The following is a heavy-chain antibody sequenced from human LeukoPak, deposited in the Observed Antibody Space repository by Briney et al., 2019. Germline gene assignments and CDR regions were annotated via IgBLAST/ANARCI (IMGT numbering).Heavy chain of an antibody. V-gene: IGHV1-18*01. Sequence: ASVKVSCKASGYTFTSYGISWVRQAPGQGLEWMGWISAYNGNTNYAQKLQGRATMTTDTSTSTAYMELRSLRSDDTAVYYCARDRLTVTAHDYWGQGTLVTVSS. D-gene: IGHD4-11*01. CDR3: ARDRLTVTAHDY. J-gene: IGHJ4*02. CDR2: ISAYNGNT. CDR1: GYTFTSYG.